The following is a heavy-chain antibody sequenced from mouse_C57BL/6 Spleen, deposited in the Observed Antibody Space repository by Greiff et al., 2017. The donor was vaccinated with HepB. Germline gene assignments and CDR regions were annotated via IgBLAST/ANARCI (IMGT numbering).Heavy chain of an antibody. CDR2: ISSGSSTI. Sequence: EVQLVESGGGLVKPGGSLKLSCAASGFTFSDYGMHWVRQAPEKGLEWVAYISSGSSTIYYADTVKGRFTIPRDNAKNTLYLQMTSLRSEDTAMYYCARGVTGAYYYAMDYWGQGTSVTVSS. CDR1: GFTFSDYG. J-gene: IGHJ4*01. D-gene: IGHD4-1*01. V-gene: IGHV5-17*01. CDR3: ARGVTGAYYYAMDY.